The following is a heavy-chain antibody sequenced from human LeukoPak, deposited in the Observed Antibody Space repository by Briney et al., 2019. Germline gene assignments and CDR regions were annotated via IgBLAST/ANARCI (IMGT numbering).Heavy chain of an antibody. D-gene: IGHD3-22*01. CDR1: GFTFSSYG. Sequence: QPGGSLRLSCAASGFTFSSYGMHWVRQAPGKGLEWVAVISYDGSNKYYADSVKGRFTISRDNSKNTLYLQMNSLRAEDTAVYYCASEAPTYYYDSSGYLDYWGQGTLVTVSS. CDR2: ISYDGSNK. V-gene: IGHV3-30*03. CDR3: ASEAPTYYYDSSGYLDY. J-gene: IGHJ4*02.